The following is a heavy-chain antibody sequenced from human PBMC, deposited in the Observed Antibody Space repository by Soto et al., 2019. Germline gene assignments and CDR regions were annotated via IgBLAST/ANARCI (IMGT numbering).Heavy chain of an antibody. Sequence: QVQLVESGGGVVQPGRCLRLSCAASGFTFSSYAMHWVRQAPGKGLVWVAVISYDGSNKYYEASVNGRFTISRDNSKNTLYLQMNSLRAEDTAVYYCARERPYYGSETAFDYWGKGTLVTVSS. V-gene: IGHV3-30-3*01. CDR1: GFTFSSYA. D-gene: IGHD3-10*01. CDR3: ARERPYYGSETAFDY. J-gene: IGHJ4*02. CDR2: ISYDGSNK.